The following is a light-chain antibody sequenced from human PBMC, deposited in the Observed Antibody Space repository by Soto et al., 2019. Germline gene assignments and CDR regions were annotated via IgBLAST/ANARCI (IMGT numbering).Light chain of an antibody. CDR3: AGWDDSLNGV. V-gene: IGLV1-44*01. Sequence: QSVLTQPPSASGTPGQRVTISCSGSNSNIGRHTVNWYQQFPGTAPKLLIHSDNQRPSGVPDRFSGSKSGTSASLAISGHQAEDEADYYCAGWDDSLNGVFGGGTKLTVL. CDR1: NSNIGRHT. CDR2: SDN. J-gene: IGLJ2*01.